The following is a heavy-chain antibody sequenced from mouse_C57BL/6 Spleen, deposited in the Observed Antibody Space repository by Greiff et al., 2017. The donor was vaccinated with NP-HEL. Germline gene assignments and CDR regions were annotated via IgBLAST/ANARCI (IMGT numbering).Heavy chain of an antibody. D-gene: IGHD1-1*01. J-gene: IGHJ3*01. CDR1: GYTFTSYW. CDR3: ARSGYYYGSRGLAY. Sequence: QVQLQQPGAELVMPGASVKLSCKASGYTFTSYWMHWVKQRPGQGLEWIGEIDPSDSYTNYNQKFKGKSTLTVDKSSSTAYMQLRSLTSEDSAVYYCARSGYYYGSRGLAYWGQGTLVTVSA. CDR2: IDPSDSYT. V-gene: IGHV1-69*01.